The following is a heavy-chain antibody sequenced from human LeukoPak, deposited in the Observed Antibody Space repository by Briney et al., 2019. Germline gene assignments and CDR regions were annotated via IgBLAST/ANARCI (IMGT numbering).Heavy chain of an antibody. CDR1: GYTFTSYG. J-gene: IGHJ6*03. V-gene: IGHV1-18*01. D-gene: IGHD6-6*01. CDR2: ISVYNGNT. CDR3: ARVPHWYSSSSWLTQYYYYYYMDV. Sequence: ASVKVSCKASGYTFTSYGIRWVRQAPGQGLEWMGWISVYNGNTNYAQKLQGRVTITTDTSTSTAYMELSSLRSDDTAVYYCARVPHWYSSSSWLTQYYYYYYMDVWGKGTTVTVSS.